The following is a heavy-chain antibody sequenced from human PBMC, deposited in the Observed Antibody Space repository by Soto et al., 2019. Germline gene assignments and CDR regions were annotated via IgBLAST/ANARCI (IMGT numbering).Heavy chain of an antibody. CDR2: INHSGST. Sequence: SGTLSLTCAVYGGSFSGYYWSWIRQPPRKGLEWIGEINHSGSTNYNPSLKSRVTISVDTSKNQFSLKLSSVTAADTAVYYCASIVGATPPLVRDLFDPWGQRTLVTVSS. CDR3: ASIVGATPPLVRDLFDP. J-gene: IGHJ5*02. CDR1: GGSFSGYY. D-gene: IGHD1-26*01. V-gene: IGHV4-34*01.